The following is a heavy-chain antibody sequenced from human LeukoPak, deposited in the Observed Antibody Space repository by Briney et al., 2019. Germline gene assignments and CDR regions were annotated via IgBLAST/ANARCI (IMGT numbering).Heavy chain of an antibody. Sequence: PGGSLRLSCAASGFTFSSYSMNWVRQAPGKGLEWVSSISSSSSYIYYADSVKGRFTISRDNAKNSLYPQMNSLRAEDTAVYYCARDNTGSVRGVIISGSMDVWGQGTTVTVSS. CDR1: GFTFSSYS. CDR2: ISSSSSYI. V-gene: IGHV3-21*01. D-gene: IGHD3-10*01. J-gene: IGHJ6*02. CDR3: ARDNTGSVRGVIISGSMDV.